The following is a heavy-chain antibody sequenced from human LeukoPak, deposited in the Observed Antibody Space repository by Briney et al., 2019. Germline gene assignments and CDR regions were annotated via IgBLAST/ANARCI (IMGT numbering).Heavy chain of an antibody. CDR2: INPNSGGT. D-gene: IGHD1-26*01. CDR1: GYTFTGYY. J-gene: IGHJ6*02. V-gene: IGHV1-2*02. Sequence: ASVKVSCKASGYTFTGYYMHWVRQAPGQGLEWMGWINPNSGGTNYAQKFQGRVTMTRDTSISTAYMELSRLRSDDTAVYYCARDALVGATSLVWYGMDVWGQGTTVTVSS. CDR3: ARDALVGATSLVWYGMDV.